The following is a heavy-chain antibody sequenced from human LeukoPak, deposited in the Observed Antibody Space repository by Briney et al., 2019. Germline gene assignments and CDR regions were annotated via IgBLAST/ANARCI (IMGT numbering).Heavy chain of an antibody. V-gene: IGHV1-2*02. D-gene: IGHD4-23*01. J-gene: IGHJ3*02. CDR2: INPNSGGT. CDR1: GYTFTGYY. CDR3: AGGNPAFDAFDI. Sequence: ASVKVSCKASGYTFTGYYMHWVRQALGQGLEWMGWINPNSGGTNYAQKFQGRVTMTRDTSISTAYMELSRLRSDDTAVYYCAGGNPAFDAFDIWGQGTMVTVSS.